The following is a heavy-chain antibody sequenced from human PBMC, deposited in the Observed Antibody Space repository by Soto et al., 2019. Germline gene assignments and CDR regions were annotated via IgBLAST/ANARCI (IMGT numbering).Heavy chain of an antibody. J-gene: IGHJ4*02. CDR3: ARQASGYNRFDY. V-gene: IGHV4-39*01. CDR1: GGSISSSSYY. D-gene: IGHD5-12*01. Sequence: PSETLSLTCTVSGGSISSSSYYWGWIRQPPGKGLEWIGSIYYSGSTYYNPSLKSRVTISVDTSKNQFSLKLSSVTAADTAVYYCARQASGYNRFDYWGQGNLVTVSS. CDR2: IYYSGST.